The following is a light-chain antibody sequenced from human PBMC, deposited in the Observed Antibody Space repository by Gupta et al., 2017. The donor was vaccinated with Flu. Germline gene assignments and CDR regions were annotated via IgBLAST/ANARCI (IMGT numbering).Light chain of an antibody. J-gene: IGKJ4*02. CDR1: QSVSSY. V-gene: IGKV1-39*01. Sequence: DIQMTQSPSSLSASVGDRVTITCRAGQSVSSYLNWYQQKPGKAPKLLIYAASNLQSGVPSRFIGEGSGTXFTLTIXSLQPEDFATYYCQQSSTNPWTFGXGTKVEVK. CDR2: AAS. CDR3: QQSSTNPWT.